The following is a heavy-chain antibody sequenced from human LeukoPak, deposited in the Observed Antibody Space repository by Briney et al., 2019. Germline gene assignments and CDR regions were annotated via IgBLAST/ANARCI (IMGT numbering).Heavy chain of an antibody. J-gene: IGHJ4*02. D-gene: IGHD2-2*01. CDR3: ARHERDTSWYYFDY. CDR2: IYDAGTT. CDR1: GVSIGSYY. V-gene: IGHV4-59*08. Sequence: SETLSLTCTVSGVSIGSYYWSWIRQPPGEGLEWLGYIYDAGTTNYSPSLQSRLNITVDTSKNQFSLKLSSVTAADTAVYYCARHERDTSWYYFDYWGQGTLVTVSS.